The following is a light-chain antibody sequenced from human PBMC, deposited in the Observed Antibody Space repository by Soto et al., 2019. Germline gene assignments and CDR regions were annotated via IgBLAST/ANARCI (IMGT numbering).Light chain of an antibody. CDR1: SGHSSYA. J-gene: IGLJ3*02. Sequence: QLVLTQSPSASASLGASVKLTCTLSSGHSSYAIAWHQQQPEKGPRYLMKLNSDGSHSKGDGIPDRFSGSRSGAERYLTISSLQSEDEAVYYCQTWGTGIQVFGGGTKLTVL. CDR3: QTWGTGIQV. CDR2: LNSDGSH. V-gene: IGLV4-69*01.